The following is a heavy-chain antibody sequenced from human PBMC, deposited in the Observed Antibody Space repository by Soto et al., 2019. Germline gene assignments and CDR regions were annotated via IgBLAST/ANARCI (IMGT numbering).Heavy chain of an antibody. D-gene: IGHD6-6*01. CDR3: AREGIAAREEDYYYYGLDG. CDR1: GGSFSGYY. CDR2: INHSGST. V-gene: IGHV4-34*01. Sequence: PSETLSLTCAVYGGSFSGYYWSWIRQPPGKGLEWIGEINHSGSTNYNPSLKSRVTISVDTSKNQFSLKLSSVTAADTAVYYCAREGIAAREEDYYYYGLDGWGQGTTVTFFS. J-gene: IGHJ6*02.